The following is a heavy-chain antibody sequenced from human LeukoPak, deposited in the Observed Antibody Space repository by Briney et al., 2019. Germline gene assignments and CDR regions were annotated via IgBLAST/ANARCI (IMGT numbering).Heavy chain of an antibody. V-gene: IGHV3-49*04. CDR2: IRSKAYGGTT. D-gene: IGHD5-12*01. Sequence: GGSLRLSCTASGFTFGDYAMSWVRQAPGKGLEWVGFIRSKAYGGTTEYAASVKGRFTISRDDSKGIAYLQMNSLKTEDTAVYYCTRVSGYSGYGVDYWGQGTLVTVSS. J-gene: IGHJ4*02. CDR1: GFTFGDYA. CDR3: TRVSGYSGYGVDY.